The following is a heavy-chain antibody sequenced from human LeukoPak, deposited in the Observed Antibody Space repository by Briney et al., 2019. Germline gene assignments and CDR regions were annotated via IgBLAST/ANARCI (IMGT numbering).Heavy chain of an antibody. D-gene: IGHD6-13*01. CDR3: VKSSYSSFDD. V-gene: IGHV3-43*02. J-gene: IGHJ4*02. CDR1: GFTFDDYA. Sequence: PGGSLRLSCAASGFTFDDYAMHWVRQAPGKGLEWVSLISGDGGPTYYADSVKGRFTISRDNSKNTLYLQMSSLRPEDTAVYYCVKSSYSSFDDWGQGTLVTVSS. CDR2: ISGDGGPT.